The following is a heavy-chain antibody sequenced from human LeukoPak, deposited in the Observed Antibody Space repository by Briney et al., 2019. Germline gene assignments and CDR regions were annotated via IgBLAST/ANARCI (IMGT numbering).Heavy chain of an antibody. CDR2: IIPIFGTA. CDR1: GGTFSSYA. CDR3: ARAGTVGSSSWFPIDY. Sequence: SVKVSCKASGGTFSSYAISWVRQAPGQGLEWMGGIIPIFGTANYAQKFQGRVTITADESTSTAYMELSSLRSEDTAVCYCARAGTVGSSSWFPIDYWGQGTLVTVSS. J-gene: IGHJ4*02. D-gene: IGHD6-13*01. V-gene: IGHV1-69*13.